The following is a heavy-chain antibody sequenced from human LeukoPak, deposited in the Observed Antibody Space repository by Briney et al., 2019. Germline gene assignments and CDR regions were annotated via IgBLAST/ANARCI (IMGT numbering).Heavy chain of an antibody. V-gene: IGHV3-11*05. D-gene: IGHD2-15*01. J-gene: IGHJ4*02. CDR3: ARGYCNGGYCLPHY. Sequence: PGVSLTLSCAPSGFTLSDYYMSWIRQAPGKGLEWVSYISSSSSYTNHADSVKGRFTISRDNAKNSLYLQMNSLRVEDTAVYFCARGYCNGGYCLPHYWGQGTLVTVSS. CDR2: ISSSSSYT. CDR1: GFTLSDYY.